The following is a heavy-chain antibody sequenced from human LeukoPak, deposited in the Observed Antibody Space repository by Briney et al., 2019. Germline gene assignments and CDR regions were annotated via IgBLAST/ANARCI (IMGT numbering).Heavy chain of an antibody. D-gene: IGHD6-13*01. CDR1: GFIFSTCA. CDR3: AKDRSSSSWFDGYDF. J-gene: IGHJ3*01. CDR2: ISGSGGTT. Sequence: GGSLRLSCTASGFIFSTCAMRWVRQAPGKGLEWVSAISGSGGTTYYADSVKGRFTISRDNSKNTLFLQMNSLRAEDTAVYYCAKDRSSSSWFDGYDFWGQGTMVTVSS. V-gene: IGHV3-23*01.